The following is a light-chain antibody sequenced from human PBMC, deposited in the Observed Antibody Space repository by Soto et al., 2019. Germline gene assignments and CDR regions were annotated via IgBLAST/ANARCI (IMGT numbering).Light chain of an antibody. CDR1: QRFXIR. Sequence: IQMTQSPSTLSASVGDRVTITCRASQRFXIRFVWDQQKPGKAPKMLIXKQSSLESGVPSRFIGSGSGKEFTLTISSLQPDDFATYYCQQYSTYTPRTFGQGTKVDIK. CDR3: QQYSTYTPRT. V-gene: IGKV1-5*03. J-gene: IGKJ1*01. CDR2: KQS.